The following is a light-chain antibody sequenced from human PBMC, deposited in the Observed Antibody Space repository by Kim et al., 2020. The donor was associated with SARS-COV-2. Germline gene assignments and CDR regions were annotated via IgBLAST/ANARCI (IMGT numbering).Light chain of an antibody. CDR2: KFS. V-gene: IGKV2-24*01. CDR3: MQATQCPRT. J-gene: IGKJ1*01. CDR1: PSLVHSKGNTF. Sequence: TATSSCRSNPSLVHSKGNTFGSWFQQLPDQPPRLLICKFSERFSGVPDEFSGSGAGTYFTLRINRVEADDVGIYYCMQATQCPRTLGQVTKLDIK.